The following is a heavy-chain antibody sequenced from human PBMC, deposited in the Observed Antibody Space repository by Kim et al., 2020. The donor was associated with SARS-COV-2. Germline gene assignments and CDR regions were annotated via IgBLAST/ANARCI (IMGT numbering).Heavy chain of an antibody. V-gene: IGHV1-69*13. D-gene: IGHD6-6*01. J-gene: IGHJ4*02. CDR3: ARAKGLLAARPIG. Sequence: SVKVSCKASGGTFSSYAISWVRQAPGQGLEWMGGIIPIFGTANYAQKFQGRVTITADESTSTAYMELSSLRSEDTAVYYCARAKGLLAARPIGWGQGTLVTVSS. CDR1: GGTFSSYA. CDR2: IIPIFGTA.